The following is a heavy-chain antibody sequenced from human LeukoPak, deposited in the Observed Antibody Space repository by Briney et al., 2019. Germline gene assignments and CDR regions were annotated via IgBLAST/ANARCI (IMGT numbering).Heavy chain of an antibody. Sequence: GGSLRPSCAASGFTFNTYAMHWVRQAPGKGLEWVSAISGSGGSTYYADSVKGRFTISRDNSKNTLYLQMNSLRAEDTAVYYCAKDKAAYSSSWYYFDYWGQGTLVTVSS. CDR2: ISGSGGST. CDR1: GFTFNTYA. CDR3: AKDKAAYSSSWYYFDY. D-gene: IGHD6-13*01. V-gene: IGHV3-23*01. J-gene: IGHJ4*02.